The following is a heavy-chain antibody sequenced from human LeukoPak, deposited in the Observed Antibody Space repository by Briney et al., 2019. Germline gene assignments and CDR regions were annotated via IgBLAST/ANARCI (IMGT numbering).Heavy chain of an antibody. Sequence: ASVKVSCKASVYTFTSYGISWVRQAPGQGLEWMGWISAYNGNTNYAQKLQGRVTTTTDTSTSTAYMELRSLRSDDTAVYYCARGAYSSSWNYYYYYGMDVWGQGTTVTVSS. CDR3: ARGAYSSSWNYYYYYGMDV. V-gene: IGHV1-18*01. J-gene: IGHJ6*02. CDR1: VYTFTSYG. CDR2: ISAYNGNT. D-gene: IGHD6-13*01.